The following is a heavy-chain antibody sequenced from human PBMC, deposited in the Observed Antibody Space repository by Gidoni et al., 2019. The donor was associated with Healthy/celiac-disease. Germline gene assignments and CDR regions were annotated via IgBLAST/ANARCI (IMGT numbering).Heavy chain of an antibody. J-gene: IGHJ6*02. V-gene: IGHV4-59*01. CDR3: ARDTRIPAAAVGYYGMDV. Sequence: CTVSGGSISSYYWSWIRQPPGKGLEWIGYIYYSGSTNYNPSLKSRVTISVDTSKNQFSLKLSSVTAADTAVYYCARDTRIPAAAVGYYGMDVWGQGTTVTVSS. D-gene: IGHD2-2*01. CDR1: GGSISSYY. CDR2: IYYSGST.